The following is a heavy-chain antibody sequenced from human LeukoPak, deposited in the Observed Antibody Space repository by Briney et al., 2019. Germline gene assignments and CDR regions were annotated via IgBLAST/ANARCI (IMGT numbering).Heavy chain of an antibody. V-gene: IGHV3-7*04. CDR3: ARGDAFSGDH. Sequence: HPGGSLRLSCAASGFTFSDYSMNWVRQAPGRGLKLVANINRDGSEEYYVDSVKGRFTISRDNTKNSLYVQMNSLKAEDTAVYYCARGDAFSGDHWGQGALVTVSS. CDR1: GFTFSDYS. D-gene: IGHD2-2*01. CDR2: INRDGSEE. J-gene: IGHJ4*02.